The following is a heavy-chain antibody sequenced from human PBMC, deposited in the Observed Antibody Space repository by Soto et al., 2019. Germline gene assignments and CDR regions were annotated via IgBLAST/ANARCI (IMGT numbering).Heavy chain of an antibody. CDR1: GGTFSSYA. CDR2: IIPIFGTA. J-gene: IGHJ4*02. CDR3: AKFDSSIAAAGYDY. V-gene: IGHV1-69*13. D-gene: IGHD6-13*01. Sequence: SVKVSCKASGGTFSSYAISWVRQAPGQGLEWMGGIIPIFGTANYAQKFQGRVTITADESTSTAYMELSSLRSEDTAVYYCAKFDSSIAAAGYDYWGQGTLVTVSS.